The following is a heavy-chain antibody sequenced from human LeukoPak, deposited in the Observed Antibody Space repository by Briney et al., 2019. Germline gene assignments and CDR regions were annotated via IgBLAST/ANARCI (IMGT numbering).Heavy chain of an antibody. D-gene: IGHD5-12*01. Sequence: QPGGSLRLSCAASGFTVSSNYMGWVRQAPGKGLEWVSVIYSGGSTYYADSVKGRFTISRDNSKNTLYLQMNSLRAEDTAVYYCARAVGYSGYVGAFDIWGQGTMVTVSS. V-gene: IGHV3-53*01. CDR1: GFTVSSNY. CDR3: ARAVGYSGYVGAFDI. CDR2: IYSGGST. J-gene: IGHJ3*02.